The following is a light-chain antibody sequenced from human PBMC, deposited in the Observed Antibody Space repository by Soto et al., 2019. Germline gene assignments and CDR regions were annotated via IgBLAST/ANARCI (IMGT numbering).Light chain of an antibody. CDR3: QQYNTYSPPWT. V-gene: IGKV1-5*01. J-gene: IGKJ1*01. Sequence: DIQLTQSPSTLSASIGDRVTITCRASQSINNWLAWYQQKPGKAPNLLIYDASSLEGGAPSRFSGSGSGTEFTLTISSLQRDDVATYYCQQYNTYSPPWTFGQGTKVEI. CDR2: DAS. CDR1: QSINNW.